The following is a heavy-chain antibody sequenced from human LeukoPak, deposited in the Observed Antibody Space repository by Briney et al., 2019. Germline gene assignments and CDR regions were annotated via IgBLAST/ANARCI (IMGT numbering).Heavy chain of an antibody. J-gene: IGHJ4*02. D-gene: IGHD3-9*01. CDR1: GFTFSSYA. V-gene: IGHV3-23*01. Sequence: PGGSLRLSCTASGFTFSSYAMSWVRQAPGKGLEWVSANSGSGGSTYYADSVKGRFTISRDNSKNTLYLQMNSLRAEDTAVYYCAKDSNVLRYFDYFDYWGQGTLVTVSS. CDR2: NSGSGGST. CDR3: AKDSNVLRYFDYFDY.